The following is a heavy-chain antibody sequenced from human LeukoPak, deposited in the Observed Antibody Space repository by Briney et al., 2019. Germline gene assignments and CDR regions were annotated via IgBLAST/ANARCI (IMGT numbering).Heavy chain of an antibody. D-gene: IGHD2-2*01. CDR3: ARGSKIRTPDFDY. Sequence: HSETLPLTCTVSGGSISSSSYYWSWIRQPAGRGLEWIGRIYTSGSTNYNPSLKSRVTMSVDTSKNQFSLKLSSVTAADTAVYYCARGSKIRTPDFDYWGQGTLVTVSS. V-gene: IGHV4-61*02. J-gene: IGHJ4*02. CDR1: GGSISSSSYY. CDR2: IYTSGST.